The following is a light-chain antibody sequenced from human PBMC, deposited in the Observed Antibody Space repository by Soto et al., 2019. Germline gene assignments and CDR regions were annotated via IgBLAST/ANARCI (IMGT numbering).Light chain of an antibody. J-gene: IGKJ1*01. CDR1: QSVSSS. CDR2: GAS. CDR3: QQYNNCPQT. V-gene: IGKV3-15*01. Sequence: EIVLTQSPCTLSLSPGERATLPCRASQSVSSSYLAWYQQKPGQAPSLLIYGASTRATGVPARFSGSGSGTEFTLTISSLQSEDFAVYYCQQYNNCPQTFGQGTKVDIK.